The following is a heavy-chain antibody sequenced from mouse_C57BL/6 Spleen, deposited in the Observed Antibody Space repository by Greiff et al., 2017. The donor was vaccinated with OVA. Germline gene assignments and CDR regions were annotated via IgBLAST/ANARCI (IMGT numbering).Heavy chain of an antibody. Sequence: VQLQQSGPELVKPGASVKISCKASGYTFTDYYMNWVKQSHGKSLEWIGDINPNNGGTSYNQKFKGKATLTVDKSSSTAYMELRSLTSEDSAVYYCATDYDSLFDYWGQGTTLTVSS. CDR3: ATDYDSLFDY. CDR2: INPNNGGT. J-gene: IGHJ2*01. CDR1: GYTFTDYY. V-gene: IGHV1-26*01. D-gene: IGHD2-4*01.